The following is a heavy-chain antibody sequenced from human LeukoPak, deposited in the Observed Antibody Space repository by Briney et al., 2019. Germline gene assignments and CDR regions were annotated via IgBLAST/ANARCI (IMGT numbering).Heavy chain of an antibody. V-gene: IGHV4-4*02. J-gene: IGHJ4*02. Sequence: PSGTLSLTCAVSGGSISSSKWWSWLRQPPGKGLEWIGEVFHSGSTNYNPSLKSRVTISVDKSKNQFSLWLNSVTAADTAVYYCASREYSYGYGYWGQGTLVTVSS. CDR3: ASREYSYGYGY. CDR2: VFHSGST. CDR1: GGSISSSKW. D-gene: IGHD5-18*01.